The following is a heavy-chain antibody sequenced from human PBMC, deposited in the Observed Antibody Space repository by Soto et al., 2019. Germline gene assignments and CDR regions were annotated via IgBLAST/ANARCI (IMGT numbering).Heavy chain of an antibody. CDR2: ITSDGRT. V-gene: IGHV3-23*01. CDR3: AKDYSTVTTDPLSVVLFDY. D-gene: IGHD4-17*01. Sequence: GGSLRLSCAASGFTFSSYAMSWGRQAPGKGLEWVSIITSDGRTYYADSVKGRFTISRDNSKNTVYLQMNSLRAEDTAVYYCAKDYSTVTTDPLSVVLFDYWGQGALVTVSS. CDR1: GFTFSSYA. J-gene: IGHJ4*02.